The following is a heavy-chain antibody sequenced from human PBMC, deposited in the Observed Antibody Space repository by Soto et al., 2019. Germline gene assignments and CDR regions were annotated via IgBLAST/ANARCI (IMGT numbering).Heavy chain of an antibody. V-gene: IGHV5-10-1*01. Sequence: GASLKISCKGSGYSFAGYWITWVRQKPGKGLEWMGRIDPSDSQTYYSPSFRGHVTISATKSITTVFLQWSSLRASDTAMYYCARQIYDSDTGPNFQYYFDSWGKGTPGTVSS. CDR2: IDPSDSQT. D-gene: IGHD3-22*01. CDR1: GYSFAGYW. J-gene: IGHJ4*02. CDR3: ARQIYDSDTGPNFQYYFDS.